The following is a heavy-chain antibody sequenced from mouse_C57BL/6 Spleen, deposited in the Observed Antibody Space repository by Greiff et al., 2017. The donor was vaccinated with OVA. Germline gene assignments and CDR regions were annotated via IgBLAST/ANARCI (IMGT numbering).Heavy chain of an antibody. J-gene: IGHJ4*01. CDR1: GFSLTSYG. V-gene: IGHV2-6-1*01. Sequence: QVQLKESGPGLVAPSQSLSISCTVSGFSLTSYGVHWVRQPPGKGLEWLVVIWSDGSTTYNSALKSRLSISKDNSKSQVFLKMNSLQTDDTAMYYCARQGNYGPYAMDYWGQGTSVTVSS. CDR3: ARQGNYGPYAMDY. CDR2: IWSDGST. D-gene: IGHD2-1*01.